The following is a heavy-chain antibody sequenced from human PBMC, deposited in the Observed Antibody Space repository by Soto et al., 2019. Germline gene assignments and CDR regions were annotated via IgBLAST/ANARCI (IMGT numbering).Heavy chain of an antibody. CDR2: IIPIFGTA. CDR3: ARDRQSSSWYYPTDY. D-gene: IGHD6-13*01. CDR1: GGTFSSYA. V-gene: IGHV1-69*13. Sequence: SVKVSCKASGGTFSSYAISWVRQAPGQGLEWMGGIIPIFGTANYAQKFQGRVTITADESTSTAYMELSSLRSEDTAVYYCARDRQSSSWYYPTDYWGQGTLVTVSS. J-gene: IGHJ4*02.